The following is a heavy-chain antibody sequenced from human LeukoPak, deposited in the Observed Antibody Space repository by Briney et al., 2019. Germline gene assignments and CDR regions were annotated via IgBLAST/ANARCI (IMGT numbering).Heavy chain of an antibody. CDR2: ISGSGGST. CDR1: GFTFSSYS. CDR3: AKVVAAAGTPHFDY. J-gene: IGHJ4*02. V-gene: IGHV3-23*01. D-gene: IGHD6-13*01. Sequence: GGSLRLSCAASGFTFSSYSMNWVRQAPGKGLEWVSAISGSGGSTYYADSVKGRFTISRDNSKNTLYLQMNSLRAEDTAVYYCAKVVAAAGTPHFDYWGQGTLVTVSS.